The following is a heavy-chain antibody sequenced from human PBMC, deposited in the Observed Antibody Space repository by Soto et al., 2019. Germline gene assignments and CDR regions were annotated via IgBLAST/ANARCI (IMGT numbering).Heavy chain of an antibody. Sequence: SLRLSCAASGFTFSTYAMAWVRQPPGKGLEWVSGISGGGTITLYADSVRGRFTITRDNSENTLYLQLNSLRADDTAVYYCAKRDYSDSSTYASLFDYWGQGSLVTAPQ. D-gene: IGHD3-22*01. V-gene: IGHV3-23*01. J-gene: IGHJ4*02. CDR1: GFTFSTYA. CDR2: ISGGGTIT. CDR3: AKRDYSDSSTYASLFDY.